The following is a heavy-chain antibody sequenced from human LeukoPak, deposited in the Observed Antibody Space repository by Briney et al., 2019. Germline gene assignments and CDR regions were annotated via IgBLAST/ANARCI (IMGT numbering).Heavy chain of an antibody. V-gene: IGHV4-34*01. CDR3: ARGILPDV. CDR1: GGSISSYY. Sequence: SETLSLTCTVSGGSISSYYWSWIRQPPGKGLEWIGEINHSGSTNYNPSLKSRVTISVDTSKNQFSLKLSSVTAADTAVYYCARGILPDVWGQGTTVTVSS. D-gene: IGHD2/OR15-2a*01. CDR2: INHSGST. J-gene: IGHJ6*02.